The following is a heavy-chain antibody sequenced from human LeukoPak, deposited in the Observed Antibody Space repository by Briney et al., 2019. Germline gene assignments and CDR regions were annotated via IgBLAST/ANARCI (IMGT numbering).Heavy chain of an antibody. CDR2: INPNSGGT. CDR1: GYTFTSYD. V-gene: IGHV1-2*02. CDR3: ARARSIIAARRGVYFDY. Sequence: ASVKVSCKASGYTFTSYDINWVRQATGQGLEWMGWINPNSGGTNYAQKFQGRVTMTRDTSISTAYMELSRLRSDDTAVYYCARARSIIAARRGVYFDYWGQGTLVTVSS. J-gene: IGHJ4*02. D-gene: IGHD6-6*01.